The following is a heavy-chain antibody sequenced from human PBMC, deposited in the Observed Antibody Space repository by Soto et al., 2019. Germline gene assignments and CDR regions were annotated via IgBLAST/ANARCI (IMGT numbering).Heavy chain of an antibody. Sequence: SETLSLTCTVSGGSVSSGSYYWSWIRQPPGKGLEWIGYIYYSGSTNYNPSLKSQVTISVDTSKNQFSLKLSSVTAADTAVYYCARGIAVAGSRLGMDVWGQGTTVTVFS. CDR2: IYYSGST. D-gene: IGHD6-19*01. V-gene: IGHV4-61*01. CDR3: ARGIAVAGSRLGMDV. CDR1: GGSVSSGSYY. J-gene: IGHJ6*02.